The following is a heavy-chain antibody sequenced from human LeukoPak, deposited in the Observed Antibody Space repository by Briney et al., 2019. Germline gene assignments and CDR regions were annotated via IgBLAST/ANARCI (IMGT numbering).Heavy chain of an antibody. J-gene: IGHJ4*02. CDR2: IYYSGST. D-gene: IGHD3-22*01. Sequence: SETLSLTCTVSGGSISSYYWSWIRQPPGKGLEWIGYIYYSGSTNYNPSLKSRVTISVDTSKNQFSLKLSSVTAADTAVYYCASSPLIGDYYDSSAPYYYWGQGTLVTVSS. V-gene: IGHV4-59*01. CDR1: GGSISSYY. CDR3: ASSPLIGDYYDSSAPYYY.